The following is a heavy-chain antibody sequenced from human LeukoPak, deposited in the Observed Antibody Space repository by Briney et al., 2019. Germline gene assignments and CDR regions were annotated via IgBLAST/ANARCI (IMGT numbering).Heavy chain of an antibody. J-gene: IGHJ4*02. D-gene: IGHD5-18*01. CDR2: IYYSGST. CDR1: GGSISSSSYY. Sequence: PSETLSLTCTVSGGSISSSSYYWGWIRQPPGKGLEWIGSIYYSGSTYYKPYLKSRITISVDTSKNQSSLKLSSVTAADTAVYYCARHDPPWGYSYGVFDYWGQGTLVTVSS. V-gene: IGHV4-39*01. CDR3: ARHDPPWGYSYGVFDY.